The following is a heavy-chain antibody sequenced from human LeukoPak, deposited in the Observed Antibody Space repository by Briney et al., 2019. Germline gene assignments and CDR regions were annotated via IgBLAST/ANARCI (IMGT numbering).Heavy chain of an antibody. V-gene: IGHV4-39*01. D-gene: IGHD1-14*01. Sequence: SETLSLTCTVSGGSISSSSYYWGWIRQPPGKGLEWIGSIYYSGSTYYNPSLKSRVTISVDTSKNQFSLKLSSVTAADTAVYYCGRQRIKPFDYWGQGTLVTGSS. CDR3: GRQRIKPFDY. CDR1: GGSISSSSYY. CDR2: IYYSGST. J-gene: IGHJ4*02.